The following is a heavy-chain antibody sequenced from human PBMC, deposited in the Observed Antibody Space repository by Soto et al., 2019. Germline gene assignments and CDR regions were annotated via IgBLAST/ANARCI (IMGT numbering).Heavy chain of an antibody. CDR3: ARGGIAAAGTTGAFDI. Sequence: SETLSLTCTVSGGSISSYYWSWIRQPPGKGLEWIGYIYYSGSTNYNPSLKSRVTISVDTSKNQFSLKLSSVTAADTVLYYCARGGIAAAGTTGAFDIWGQGTMVTVSS. CDR1: GGSISSYY. D-gene: IGHD6-13*01. J-gene: IGHJ3*02. CDR2: IYYSGST. V-gene: IGHV4-59*01.